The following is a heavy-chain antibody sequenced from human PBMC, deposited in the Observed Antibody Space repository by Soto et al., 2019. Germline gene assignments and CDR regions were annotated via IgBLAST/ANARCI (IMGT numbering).Heavy chain of an antibody. D-gene: IGHD1-26*01. V-gene: IGHV3-15*05. CDR1: GFSFRTTW. CDR3: STGSPFSGSVFDY. J-gene: IGHJ4*02. Sequence: EVQLVESGGGLVKPGGSLRLSCAASGFSFRTTWMVWVRQAPGKGLEWVGRIKSKSAGETTDYADPVKGRFTISSDDSKDTLYLHMDSLETGDTAVYYCSTGSPFSGSVFDYWGQGTLVTVSS. CDR2: IKSKSAGETT.